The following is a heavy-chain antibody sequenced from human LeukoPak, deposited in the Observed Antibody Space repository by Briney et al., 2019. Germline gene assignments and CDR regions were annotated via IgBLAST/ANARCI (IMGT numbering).Heavy chain of an antibody. CDR3: ARAVVVVAATIPYYMDV. V-gene: IGHV3-30*04. Sequence: PGGSLRLSCAASGFTFSSYAMHWVRQAPGKGLEWVAVISYDGSNKYYADSVKGRFTISRDNSKNTLYLQMNSLRAEDTAVYYCARAVVVVAATIPYYMDVWGKGTTVTVSS. J-gene: IGHJ6*03. CDR1: GFTFSSYA. CDR2: ISYDGSNK. D-gene: IGHD2-15*01.